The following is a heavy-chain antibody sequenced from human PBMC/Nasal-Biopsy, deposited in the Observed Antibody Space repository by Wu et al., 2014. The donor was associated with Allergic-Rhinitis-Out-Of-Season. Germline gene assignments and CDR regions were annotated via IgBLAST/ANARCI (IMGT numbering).Heavy chain of an antibody. CDR1: GASLSDSY. CDR2: TYHSGTT. Sequence: TLSLTCTVYGASLSDSYWSWIRQPPGKGLEWIGETYHSGTTNYNPSFKSRFTISEDTSQNQVSLTLSSVTAADTAVYYCARGLVRGVIDSYYHGMDVWGQGTTVTVSS. CDR3: ARGLVRGVIDSYYHGMDV. J-gene: IGHJ6*02. D-gene: IGHD3-10*01. V-gene: IGHV4-34*01.